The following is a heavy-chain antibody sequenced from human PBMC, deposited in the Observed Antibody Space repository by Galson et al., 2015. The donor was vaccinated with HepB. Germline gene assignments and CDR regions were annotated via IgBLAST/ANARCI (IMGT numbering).Heavy chain of an antibody. V-gene: IGHV1-2*02. CDR3: ARAASGSGFLLSAD. CDR2: INPNSGGT. Sequence: SVKVSCKASGYIFTGYYMHWVRQAPRQGLEWMGWINPNSGGTNYAQKLQGRVTMTRDTSISTAYMELSRLRSDDTAVYYCARAASGSGFLLSADWGQGTLVTASS. J-gene: IGHJ4*02. D-gene: IGHD3-22*01. CDR1: GYIFTGYY.